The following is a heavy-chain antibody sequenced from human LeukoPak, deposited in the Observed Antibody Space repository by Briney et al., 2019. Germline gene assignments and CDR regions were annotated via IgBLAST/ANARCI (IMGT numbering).Heavy chain of an antibody. CDR1: GGNFNSYA. Sequence: SVKVSCKASGGNFNSYAISWVRQAPGQGLEWMGRIIPIFGTANYAQKFQGRVTITTDESTSTAYMELSSLRSEDTAVYYCARRGYSYGYYFDHWGQGTLVTVSS. J-gene: IGHJ4*02. CDR3: ARRGYSYGYYFDH. CDR2: IIPIFGTA. V-gene: IGHV1-69*05. D-gene: IGHD5-18*01.